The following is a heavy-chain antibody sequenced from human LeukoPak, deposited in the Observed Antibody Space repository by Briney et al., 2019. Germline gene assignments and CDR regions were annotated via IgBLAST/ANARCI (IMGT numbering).Heavy chain of an antibody. J-gene: IGHJ6*03. CDR1: GGSISSYY. CDR2: IHYSGST. CDR3: ARGRRIVVVLGATRTHRDYYMDV. Sequence: SETLSLTCTVSGGSISSYYWSWIRQPPGKGLECIGYIHYSGSTNYNPSLKSRVTISVDTSKNQFSLKLSSVTAADTAVYYCARGRRIVVVLGATRTHRDYYMDVWGKGTTVTISS. V-gene: IGHV4-59*12. D-gene: IGHD2-15*01.